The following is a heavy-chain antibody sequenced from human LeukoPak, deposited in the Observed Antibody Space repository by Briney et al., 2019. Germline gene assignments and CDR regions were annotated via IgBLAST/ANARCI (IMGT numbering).Heavy chain of an antibody. J-gene: IGHJ6*03. V-gene: IGHV3-30*02. D-gene: IGHD6-25*01. CDR2: IRYDGSNK. CDR3: AKDGQREPDFYYYYMDV. CDR1: GFTFSSYG. Sequence: GGSLRLSCAASGFTFSSYGMHWVRQALGKGLEWVAFIRYDGSNKYYADSVKGRFTISRDNSKNTLYLQMNSLRAEDTAVYYCAKDGQREPDFYYYYMDVWGKGTTVTVSS.